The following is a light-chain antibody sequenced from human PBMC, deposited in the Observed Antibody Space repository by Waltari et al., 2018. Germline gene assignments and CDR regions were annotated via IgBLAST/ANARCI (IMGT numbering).Light chain of an antibody. CDR2: GAS. V-gene: IGKV3-15*01. Sequence: EILMTHSPATLSVSSGKRVHLSFRSSQSVSSNLAWYQQKSGQAPRLLTYGASTRATAVPARFSGSGSGTEFTLTISSLQSEDFAVYYCQQYNNWPPSITFGQGTRLEIK. CDR1: QSVSSN. J-gene: IGKJ5*01. CDR3: QQYNNWPPSIT.